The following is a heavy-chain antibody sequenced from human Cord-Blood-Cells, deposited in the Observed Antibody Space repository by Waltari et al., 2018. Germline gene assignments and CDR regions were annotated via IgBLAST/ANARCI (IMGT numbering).Heavy chain of an antibody. CDR1: GYTFTSYA. J-gene: IGHJ2*01. CDR2: INAGNGNT. CDR3: ARGSYSSSSWYFDL. V-gene: IGHV1-3*01. Sequence: QVQLVQSGAEVKKPGASVKVSCKASGYTFTSYAMHWVRQAPGQRLEWMGWINAGNGNTKYSQNFQGRVTITRDTSASTAYMELSSLRSEDTAVYYCARGSYSSSSWYFDLWGRGTLVTVSS. D-gene: IGHD6-6*01.